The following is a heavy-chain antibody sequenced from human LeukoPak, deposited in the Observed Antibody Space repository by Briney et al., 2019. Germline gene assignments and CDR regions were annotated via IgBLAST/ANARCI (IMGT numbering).Heavy chain of an antibody. CDR3: ARGINIVVVPAARYYFDY. Sequence: GASVKVSCKASGYTFTSYGISWVRQAPGQGLECMGWISAYNGNTNYAQKLQGRVTMTTDTSTSTAYMELRSLRSDDTAVYYCARGINIVVVPAARYYFDYWGQGTLVTVSS. J-gene: IGHJ4*02. CDR2: ISAYNGNT. D-gene: IGHD2-2*01. CDR1: GYTFTSYG. V-gene: IGHV1-18*01.